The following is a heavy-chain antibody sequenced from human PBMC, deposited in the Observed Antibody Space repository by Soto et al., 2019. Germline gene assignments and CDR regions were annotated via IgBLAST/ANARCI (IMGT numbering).Heavy chain of an antibody. Sequence: SAKVTCKASGGTFSVYPISWVRQAPGQGLEWMGGIIPIFGTANYAQKFQGRVTITADESTSTAYMELSSLRSEGTAVYYCATPQEGYCSGGSCALDYWGQGALVTVSS. CDR1: GGTFSVYP. D-gene: IGHD2-15*01. V-gene: IGHV1-69*13. J-gene: IGHJ4*02. CDR2: IIPIFGTA. CDR3: ATPQEGYCSGGSCALDY.